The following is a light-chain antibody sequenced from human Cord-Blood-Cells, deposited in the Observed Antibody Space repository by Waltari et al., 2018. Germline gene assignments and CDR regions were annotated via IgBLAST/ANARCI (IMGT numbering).Light chain of an antibody. CDR3: CSYAGSYTYV. CDR2: DVS. J-gene: IGLJ1*01. CDR1: RRDVGGYNY. V-gene: IGLV2-11*01. Sequence: QSALTQPRSVSGSPGQSVPIPCTGTRRDVGGYNYVSWYQQHQCKAPKLMIYDVSSRPSGVPDRFSGSKSGNTASLTIAGLQAEDEADYYCCSYAGSYTYVFGTGTKVTVL.